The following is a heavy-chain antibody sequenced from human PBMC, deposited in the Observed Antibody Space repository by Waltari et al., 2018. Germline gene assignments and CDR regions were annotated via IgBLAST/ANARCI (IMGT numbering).Heavy chain of an antibody. D-gene: IGHD3-22*01. CDR2: IYYNEST. Sequence: QVQLQESGPGLLKTSETLSLTCTVSGGSISSYYWSWIRQPPGKGLEWIGYIYYNESTNNNPSLTSRVSITVDTSKNLFSLHLSSVTAAETAVYYCARLTPYYFDSSGYYPNYWGQGTLVTVSS. V-gene: IGHV4-59*01. CDR1: GGSISSYY. J-gene: IGHJ4*02. CDR3: ARLTPYYFDSSGYYPNY.